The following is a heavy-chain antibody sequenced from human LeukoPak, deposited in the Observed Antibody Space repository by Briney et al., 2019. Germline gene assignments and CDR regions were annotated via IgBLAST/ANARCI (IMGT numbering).Heavy chain of an antibody. CDR3: ARTIVGAPGDAFDI. V-gene: IGHV3-53*01. CDR2: IYSGGST. J-gene: IGHJ3*02. CDR1: GFTVSSNY. D-gene: IGHD1-26*01. Sequence: GGSLRLSCAASGFTVSSNYMSWVRQAPGKGLGWVSVIYSGGSTYYADSVKGRFTISRDNSKNTLYLQMNSLRAEDTAVYYCARTIVGAPGDAFDIWGQGTVVTVSS.